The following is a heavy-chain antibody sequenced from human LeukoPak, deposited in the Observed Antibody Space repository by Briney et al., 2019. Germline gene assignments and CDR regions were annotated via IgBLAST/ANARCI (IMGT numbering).Heavy chain of an antibody. Sequence: GASVKVSCKASGYTFTGYYMHWVRQAPGQGLEWMGWINPNSGGTNYAQKFQGRVTMTRDTSISTAYMELSRLRSDDTAVYYCARGIRGAAAGTKSLDYWGQGTLVTVSS. V-gene: IGHV1-2*02. CDR3: ARGIRGAAAGTKSLDY. D-gene: IGHD6-13*01. CDR2: INPNSGGT. J-gene: IGHJ4*02. CDR1: GYTFTGYY.